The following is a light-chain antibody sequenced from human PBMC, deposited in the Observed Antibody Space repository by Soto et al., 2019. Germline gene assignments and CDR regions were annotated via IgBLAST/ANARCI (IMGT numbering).Light chain of an antibody. V-gene: IGKV4-1*01. CDR2: WAS. J-gene: IGKJ4*01. Sequence: DIVMTQSPDSLAVSLGERATINCKSSQSIFYSSNNKNFLAWYQQKPGQPPKLLIYWASTRESGVPDRFSGSESGTDFTLTISSLQAEDLAVYYCQQYYKTPPTFGGGTKVEIK. CDR1: QSIFYSSNNKNF. CDR3: QQYYKTPPT.